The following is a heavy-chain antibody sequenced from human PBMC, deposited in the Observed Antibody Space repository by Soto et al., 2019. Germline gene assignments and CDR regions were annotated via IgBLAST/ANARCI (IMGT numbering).Heavy chain of an antibody. CDR1: GFTFSSYA. CDR3: AKVGWNSSGYYRPVDY. J-gene: IGHJ4*02. D-gene: IGHD3-22*01. V-gene: IGHV3-23*01. CDR2: ISGSGGST. Sequence: GSLRLSCAASGFTFSSYAMSWVRQAPGKGLEWVSAISGSGGSTYYADSVKGRFTISRDNSKNTLYLQMNSLRAEDTAVYYCAKVGWNSSGYYRPVDYWGQGTLVTVSS.